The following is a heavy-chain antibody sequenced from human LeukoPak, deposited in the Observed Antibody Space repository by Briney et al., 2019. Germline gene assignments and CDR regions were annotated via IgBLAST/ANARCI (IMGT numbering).Heavy chain of an antibody. D-gene: IGHD6-13*01. Sequence: ASVKVSCKASGYTFTSYGVSWVRQAPGQGLEWMGWISAYNGNTNYAQKLQGRVTMTTDTSTSTAYMELRSLRSDDTAVYYCARVIDDSSSWYADYWGQGTLVTVSS. CDR1: GYTFTSYG. J-gene: IGHJ4*02. CDR2: ISAYNGNT. CDR3: ARVIDDSSSWYADY. V-gene: IGHV1-18*01.